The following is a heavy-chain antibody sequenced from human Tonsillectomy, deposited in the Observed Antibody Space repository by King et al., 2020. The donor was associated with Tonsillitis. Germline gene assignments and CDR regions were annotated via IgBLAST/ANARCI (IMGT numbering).Heavy chain of an antibody. D-gene: IGHD5-24*01. V-gene: IGHV3-30*02. CDR2: IRFDGSNT. J-gene: IGHJ4*02. CDR1: GFTFRRFG. Sequence: VQLVESGGGVVQPGGSLRLSCAASGFTFRRFGMHWVRQAPGKGLEWVAFIRFDGSNTYYEDSVKGRFTVSRDNSKNTLYLQMNSLTVEDTAVYYCANSLGMATFDKWGQGTLVSVSS. CDR3: ANSLGMATFDK.